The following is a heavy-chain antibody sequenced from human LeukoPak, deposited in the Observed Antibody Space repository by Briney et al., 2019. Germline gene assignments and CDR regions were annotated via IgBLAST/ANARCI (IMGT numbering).Heavy chain of an antibody. Sequence: SETLSLTCAVYGGSFSGYYWSWIRQPPGKGLEWIGEINHSGSTNYNPSLNSRVTISVDTSKNQFSLKLSSVTAADTAVYYCARREGYNFDYWGQGTLVTVSS. CDR1: GGSFSGYY. D-gene: IGHD5-24*01. V-gene: IGHV4-34*01. CDR3: ARREGYNFDY. CDR2: INHSGST. J-gene: IGHJ4*02.